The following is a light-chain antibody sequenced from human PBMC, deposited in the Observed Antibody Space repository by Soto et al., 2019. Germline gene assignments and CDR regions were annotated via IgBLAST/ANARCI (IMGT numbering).Light chain of an antibody. CDR1: QSVNSNY. J-gene: IGKJ1*01. CDR2: GAS. Sequence: EIVLTQSPGTLSLSPGERATLSCRASQSVNSNYLAWYQQKPGQGPRLLMYGASSRATGIPDRFSGSGSGTDFTLPISRLEPEDFAVDYCQQDDNLPRTFGQGTKVEIK. V-gene: IGKV3-20*01. CDR3: QQDDNLPRT.